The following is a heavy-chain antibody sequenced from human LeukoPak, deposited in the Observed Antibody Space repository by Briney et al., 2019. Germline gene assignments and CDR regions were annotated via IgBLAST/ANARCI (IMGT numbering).Heavy chain of an antibody. V-gene: IGHV1-2*04. CDR2: INLHTGGA. J-gene: IGHJ6*02. CDR1: GYTFTDYF. Sequence: ASVKVSCKSSGYTFTDYFLHWVRQAPGQGLEWMGCINLHTGGAHYAQKFQDWVSLTRDTSIDTAFMELSSLRSDATAIYYCARDFLGRTNGGSNYFGMDVWGRGTTVTVYS. CDR3: ARDFLGRTNGGSNYFGMDV. D-gene: IGHD2-8*01.